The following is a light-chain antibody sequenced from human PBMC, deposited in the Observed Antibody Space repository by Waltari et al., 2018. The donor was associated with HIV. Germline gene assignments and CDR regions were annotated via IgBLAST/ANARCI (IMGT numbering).Light chain of an antibody. CDR2: DIN. CDR3: QSYDSSLSGVL. CDR1: RSNIGAGYE. J-gene: IGLJ2*01. Sequence: QSVLTPPPSVSGAPGPTVTIFCTGSRSNIGAGYEVHWYQQLPGTGPKLLIYDINNRPSGVPDRFSGSKSGTSASLAITGLQAEDEADYYCQSYDSSLSGVLFGGGTKLTVL. V-gene: IGLV1-40*01.